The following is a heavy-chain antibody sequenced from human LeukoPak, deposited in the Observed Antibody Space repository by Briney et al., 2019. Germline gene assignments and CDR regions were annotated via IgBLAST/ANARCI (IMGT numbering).Heavy chain of an antibody. Sequence: SETLSLSCTVSGGSISSGGYYWSWIRQHPGKGLEWIGYIYYSGSTYYNPSLKSRVTISVDTSKNQFSLKLSSVTAADTAVYYCARGRSGYDYIDYWGQGTLVTVSS. CDR2: IYYSGST. D-gene: IGHD5-12*01. J-gene: IGHJ4*02. CDR1: GGSISSGGYY. V-gene: IGHV4-31*03. CDR3: ARGRSGYDYIDY.